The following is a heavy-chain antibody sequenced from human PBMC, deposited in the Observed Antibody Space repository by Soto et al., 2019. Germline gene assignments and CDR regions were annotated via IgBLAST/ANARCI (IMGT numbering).Heavy chain of an antibody. CDR3: ARAIRGFSYVVDY. V-gene: IGHV3-48*02. Sequence: PGGSLRLSCAASGFTLSSHSINWVRQAPGKGLEWVSYISGSGATKYYADSVKGRFTISRDNARNSLYLQMSSLSDEDTAVYYCARAIRGFSYVVDYWGQGTLVTVSS. CDR1: GFTLSSHS. D-gene: IGHD5-18*01. J-gene: IGHJ4*02. CDR2: ISGSGATK.